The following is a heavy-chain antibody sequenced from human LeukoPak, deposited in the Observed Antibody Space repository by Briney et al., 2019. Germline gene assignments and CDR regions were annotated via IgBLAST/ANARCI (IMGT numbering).Heavy chain of an antibody. CDR3: ARKNGLDY. V-gene: IGHV3-21*01. Sequence: ADSVKGRFTISRDNAKNSLYLQMNGLRAEDTAVYYCARKNGLDYWGQGTLVTVSS. J-gene: IGHJ4*02.